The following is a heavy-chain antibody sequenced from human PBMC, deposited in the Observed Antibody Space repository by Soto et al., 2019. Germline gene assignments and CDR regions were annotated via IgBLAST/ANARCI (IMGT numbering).Heavy chain of an antibody. Sequence: PSETLSLTCTVSGGSISSYYWSWIRQPPGKGLEWIGYIYYSGSTNYNPSLKSRVTIPVDTSKNQFSLKLSSVTAADTAVYYCARENYDILTGYYSPFDYWGQGTLVTVSS. CDR3: ARENYDILTGYYSPFDY. CDR2: IYYSGST. D-gene: IGHD3-9*01. CDR1: GGSISSYY. V-gene: IGHV4-59*01. J-gene: IGHJ4*02.